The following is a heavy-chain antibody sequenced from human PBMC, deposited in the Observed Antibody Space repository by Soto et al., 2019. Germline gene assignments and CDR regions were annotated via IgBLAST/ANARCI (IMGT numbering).Heavy chain of an antibody. CDR2: VIPIFGTA. V-gene: IGHV1-69*13. J-gene: IGHJ4*02. D-gene: IGHD5-18*01. CDR3: ARIGVDTAMVTDDY. Sequence: ASVKVSCKASGGTFSSYAISWVRQAPGQGLEWMGGVIPIFGTANYAQKFQGRVTITADESTSTAYMELSSLRSEDTAVYYCARIGVDTAMVTDDYWGQGNLVTVSS. CDR1: GGTFSSYA.